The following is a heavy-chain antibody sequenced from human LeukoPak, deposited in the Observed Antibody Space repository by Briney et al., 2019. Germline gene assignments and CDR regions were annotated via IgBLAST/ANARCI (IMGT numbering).Heavy chain of an antibody. Sequence: GGSLRLSCAASGFIFSNYAMSWVRQAPGEGLEWVSAISASGAVTKSTDSVEGRFTISRDSAKSTLYLQMNSLRADDTAVYYCARGASSLAFDSWGQGTLVTVSS. J-gene: IGHJ4*02. V-gene: IGHV3-23*01. CDR1: GFIFSNYA. CDR2: ISASGAVT. CDR3: ARGASSLAFDS.